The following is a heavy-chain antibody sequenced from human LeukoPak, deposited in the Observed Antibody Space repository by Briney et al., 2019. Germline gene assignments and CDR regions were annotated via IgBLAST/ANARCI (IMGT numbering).Heavy chain of an antibody. CDR1: GFTFSTFA. CDR2: ISYDGTNK. J-gene: IGHJ3*02. V-gene: IGHV3-30-3*01. Sequence: GGSLGLSCAASGFTFSTFAIHWVRQAPGKGLEWVAVISYDGTNKYYADSVKGRFTIPRDNSKNTLYLEMNSLRTEDTAVYYCTRVDEVFAFDIWGHGTMVTVSS. CDR3: TRVDEVFAFDI. D-gene: IGHD1-14*01.